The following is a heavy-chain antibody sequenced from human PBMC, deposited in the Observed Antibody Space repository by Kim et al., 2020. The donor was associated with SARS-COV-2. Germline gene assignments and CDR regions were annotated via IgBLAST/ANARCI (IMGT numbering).Heavy chain of an antibody. V-gene: IGHV1-3*01. Sequence: TRYSQNFQGRVTISSDTSANTAYMELSSLISEDTAVYYCAKWAGLRCFDYWGQGTLVTVSS. CDR3: AKWAGLRCFDY. D-gene: IGHD4-17*01. CDR2: T. J-gene: IGHJ4*02.